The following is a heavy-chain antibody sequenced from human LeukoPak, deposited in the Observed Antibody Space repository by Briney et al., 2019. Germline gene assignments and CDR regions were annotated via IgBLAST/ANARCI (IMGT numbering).Heavy chain of an antibody. Sequence: PSETLSLTCTVSGGSISSYYWSWIRQPPGEGLEWIGYIYYSGSTNYNPSLKSRVTISVDTSKNQFSLKLSSVTAADTAVYYCARDTPGGFQHWGQGTLVTVSS. CDR1: GGSISSYY. CDR2: IYYSGST. CDR3: ARDTPGGFQH. J-gene: IGHJ1*01. D-gene: IGHD1-14*01. V-gene: IGHV4-59*01.